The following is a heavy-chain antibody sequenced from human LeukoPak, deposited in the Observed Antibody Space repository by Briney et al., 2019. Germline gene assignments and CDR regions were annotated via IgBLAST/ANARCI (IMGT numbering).Heavy chain of an antibody. Sequence: ASVKVSCKASGYTFTGYYMHWVRQAPGQGLEWMGWINPKSGGTKYAQKFQDWVTMTRDTSINTAYMELNRLRSDDTAVYYCTREGAIAAALSAHFGMDVWGQGTTVTVSS. CDR3: TREGAIAAALSAHFGMDV. CDR1: GYTFTGYY. CDR2: INPKSGGT. J-gene: IGHJ6*02. V-gene: IGHV1-2*04. D-gene: IGHD6-13*01.